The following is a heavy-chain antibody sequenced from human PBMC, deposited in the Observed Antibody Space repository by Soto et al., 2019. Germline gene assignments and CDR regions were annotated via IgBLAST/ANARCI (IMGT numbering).Heavy chain of an antibody. V-gene: IGHV4-59*01. D-gene: IGHD6-19*01. CDR1: GGSISGSY. Sequence: SETLSLTCSVSGGSISGSYLSWIRQSPGKGLEWLGYVYYTGSTNYSPSLRSRVSISVDTSKNEISLRLSSVTAADTAVYFCARSVAVPGAHIDYWGQGTQVTVYS. CDR2: VYYTGST. CDR3: ARSVAVPGAHIDY. J-gene: IGHJ4*02.